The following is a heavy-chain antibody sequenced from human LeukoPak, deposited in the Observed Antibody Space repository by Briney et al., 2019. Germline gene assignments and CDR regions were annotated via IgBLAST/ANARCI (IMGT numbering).Heavy chain of an antibody. V-gene: IGHV3-30*18. CDR3: AKEAVAERYYYYYMDV. J-gene: IGHJ6*03. CDR1: GFTFSSYG. Sequence: GGSLRLSCAASGFTFSSYGMHWVRQAPGKGLEWVAVISYDGSNKYYADSVKGRFTISRDNSKNTLYLQMNSLRAEDTAVYYCAKEAVAERYYYYYMDVWGKGTTVTVSS. D-gene: IGHD6-19*01. CDR2: ISYDGSNK.